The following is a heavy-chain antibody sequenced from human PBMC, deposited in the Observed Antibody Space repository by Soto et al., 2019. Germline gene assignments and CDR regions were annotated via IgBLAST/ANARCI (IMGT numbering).Heavy chain of an antibody. CDR2: IYYSGST. J-gene: IGHJ3*02. V-gene: IGHV4-31*03. Sequence: SETLSLTCTVSGGSISSGGYYWSWIRQHPGKGLEWIGYIYYSGSTYYNPSLKSRVTISVDTSKNQFSLKLSSVTAADTAVYYCARRWMLVVPAAMGNDAFDIWGHGTMVTVS. D-gene: IGHD2-2*01. CDR3: ARRWMLVVPAAMGNDAFDI. CDR1: GGSISSGGYY.